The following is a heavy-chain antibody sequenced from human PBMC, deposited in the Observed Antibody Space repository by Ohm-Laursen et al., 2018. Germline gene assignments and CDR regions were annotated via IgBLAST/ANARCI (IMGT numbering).Heavy chain of an antibody. Sequence: SLRLSCAASGFTFSSYWMSWVRQAPGKGLEWVANIKQDGSEKYYVDSVKGRFTISRDNAKNSLYLQMNSLRAEDTAVYYCARVGGLYYDFWSGPGGPNDYWGQGTLVTVSS. J-gene: IGHJ4*02. CDR3: ARVGGLYYDFWSGPGGPNDY. V-gene: IGHV3-7*01. CDR2: IKQDGSEK. D-gene: IGHD3-3*01. CDR1: GFTFSSYW.